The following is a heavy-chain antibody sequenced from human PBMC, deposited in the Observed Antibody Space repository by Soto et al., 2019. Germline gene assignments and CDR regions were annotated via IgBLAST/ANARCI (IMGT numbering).Heavy chain of an antibody. CDR2: IYESGSI. CDR3: VRVVELPTSDAVDI. V-gene: IGHV4-31*03. J-gene: IGHJ3*02. CDR1: GGSISSSGYY. Sequence: QVQLQESGPGLVKPSQTLSLTCTVSGGSISSSGYYWSWIRQHPGKGLEWIGSIYESGSIHYNPSLKSRVTISVDTSKNQFSLRGSAVTAADTDVYHCVRVVELPTSDAVDIWGQGTMVTVSS. D-gene: IGHD3-16*01.